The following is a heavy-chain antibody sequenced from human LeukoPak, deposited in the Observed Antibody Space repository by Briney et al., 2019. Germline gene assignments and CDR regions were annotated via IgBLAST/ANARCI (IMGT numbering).Heavy chain of an antibody. CDR3: GRVQGNSGYETDD. CDR2: IIPIFGTA. V-gene: IGHV1-69*06. CDR1: GGTFSSYA. D-gene: IGHD5-12*01. J-gene: IGHJ4*02. Sequence: SVKVSCKASGGTFSSYAISWVRQAPGQGLDWMGTIIPIFGTANYAQKFQGRVTITADKSTSTAYMELSSLRSEDTAVYYCGRVQGNSGYETDDWGQGTLVTVSS.